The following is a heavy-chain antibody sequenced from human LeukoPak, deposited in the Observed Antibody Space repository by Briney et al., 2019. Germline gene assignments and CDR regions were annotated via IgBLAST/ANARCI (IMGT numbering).Heavy chain of an antibody. Sequence: ASETLSLTCTVSGGSISSYYWSWIRQPPGKGLEWIGYIYYSGSTNYNPSLKSRVTISVGTSKNQFSLKLSSVTAADTAVYYCARVSDGSGSYENYYYYMDVWGKGTTVTVSS. V-gene: IGHV4-59*08. CDR2: IYYSGST. D-gene: IGHD3-10*01. CDR3: ARVSDGSGSYENYYYYMDV. CDR1: GGSISSYY. J-gene: IGHJ6*03.